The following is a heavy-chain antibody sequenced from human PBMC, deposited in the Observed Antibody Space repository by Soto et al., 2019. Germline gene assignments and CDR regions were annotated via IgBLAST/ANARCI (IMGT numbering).Heavy chain of an antibody. CDR3: ARGCAQLNCTNGVCYNYFDY. V-gene: IGHV4-34*01. Sequence: QVQLQQWGAGLLKPSETLSLTCAVYGGSFSGYYWSWIRQPPGKGLEWIGEINHSGSTNYNPSLKSRVTLSVDTSKNQFSLKLSSVTAADTAVYYCARGCAQLNCTNGVCYNYFDYWGQGTLVTVSS. CDR2: INHSGST. J-gene: IGHJ4*02. D-gene: IGHD2-8*01. CDR1: GGSFSGYY.